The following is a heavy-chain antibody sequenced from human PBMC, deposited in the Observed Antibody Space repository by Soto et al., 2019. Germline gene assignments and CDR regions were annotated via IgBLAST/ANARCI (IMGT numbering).Heavy chain of an antibody. V-gene: IGHV3-48*03. CDR3: ATSFRYFDN. CDR2: ISGSSSTI. Sequence: GGSLRLSCAASGSTFSNYEMNWVRQAPGKGLEWVSYISGSSSTIYYADSVKGRFTISRDNAKKSLYLQMNSLRVEDTAIYYCATSFRYFDNWGQGTRVTVSS. CDR1: GSTFSNYE. J-gene: IGHJ4*02.